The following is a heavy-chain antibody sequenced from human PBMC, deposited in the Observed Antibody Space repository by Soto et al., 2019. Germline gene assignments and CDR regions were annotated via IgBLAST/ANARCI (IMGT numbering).Heavy chain of an antibody. CDR1: GGSISSGGYY. CDR3: ARERSLGYYFDY. Sequence: QVQLQESGPGLVKPSQTLSLTCTVSGGSISSGGYYWSWIRQHPGKGLEWIGYIYYSGSTYYNPALKSRVTISVDTSKTQFSLKLSSVTAAYTAVYYWARERSLGYYFDYLCQGTLVTVSS. D-gene: IGHD3-16*01. J-gene: IGHJ4*02. CDR2: IYYSGST. V-gene: IGHV4-31*03.